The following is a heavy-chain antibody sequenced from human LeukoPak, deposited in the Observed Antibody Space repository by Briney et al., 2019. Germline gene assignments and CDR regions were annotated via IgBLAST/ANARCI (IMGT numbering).Heavy chain of an antibody. J-gene: IGHJ6*02. CDR3: ARVGQGYCSGGSCWRVGMDV. V-gene: IGHV1-69*05. D-gene: IGHD2-15*01. CDR2: IIPIFGTA. CDR1: GGTFSSYA. Sequence: SVKVSCKASGGTFSSYAISWVRQAPGQGLEWMGGIIPIFGTANYAQKFQGRVTITTDESTSTAYMELSSLRSEDTAVYYCARVGQGYCSGGSCWRVGMDVWGQGTTVTVSS.